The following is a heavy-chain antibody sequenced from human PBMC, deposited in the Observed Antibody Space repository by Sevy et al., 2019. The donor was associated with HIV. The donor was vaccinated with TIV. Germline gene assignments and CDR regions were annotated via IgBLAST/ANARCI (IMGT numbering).Heavy chain of an antibody. CDR3: ARGGYYYDNAAYYALDS. J-gene: IGHJ4*02. Sequence: GGSLRLSCAATGFTFSNYAMHWVGQAPGKGMESVAIIWSDGAYQYHGDSVKGRFTISRDNSKNTLYLQMNNVRVEDTAVYYCARGGYYYDNAAYYALDSWGQGTLVTVSS. D-gene: IGHD3-22*01. CDR1: GFTFSNYA. V-gene: IGHV3-33*01. CDR2: IWSDGAYQ.